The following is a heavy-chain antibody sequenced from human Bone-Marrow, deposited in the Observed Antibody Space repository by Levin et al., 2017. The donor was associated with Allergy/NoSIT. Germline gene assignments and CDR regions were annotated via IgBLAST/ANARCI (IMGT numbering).Heavy chain of an antibody. D-gene: IGHD2-8*01. J-gene: IGHJ4*02. CDR3: ARNGAWSFEF. CDR1: GFTFSGYW. Sequence: SGESLKISCASSGFTFSGYWMAWVCQAPGKGLEWVANINRDGGDGYYVDSVKGRFTISRDNARNSLDLQMNSLRVEDTAVYYCARNGAWSFEFWGQGTLVTVSS. V-gene: IGHV3-7*02. CDR2: INRDGGDG.